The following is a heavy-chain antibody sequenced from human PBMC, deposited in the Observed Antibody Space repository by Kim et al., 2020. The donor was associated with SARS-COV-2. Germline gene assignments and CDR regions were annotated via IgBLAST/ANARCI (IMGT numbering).Heavy chain of an antibody. CDR1: GGSIKTYY. V-gene: IGHV4-59*13. Sequence: SQTLSLTCTVSGGSIKTYYLSWIRQPPGKGLEWIGDTYYNGDTKYNPSFKSRISISVDTSKNSFSLKMTSVTAADTALYYCARVLKVCNSGVCQTHHYYALDVWGQGATVTISS. CDR3: ARVLKVCNSGVCQTHHYYALDV. J-gene: IGHJ6*02. CDR2: TYYNGDT. D-gene: IGHD2-8*01.